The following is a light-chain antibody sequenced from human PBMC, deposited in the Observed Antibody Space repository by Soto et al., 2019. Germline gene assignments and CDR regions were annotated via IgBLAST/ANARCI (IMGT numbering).Light chain of an antibody. CDR3: SSYTGSSSLVV. Sequence: QSALTQPPSASGSPGQSVTISCTGTSSDVGSYNYVSWYQQQTGKAPKLMIYEVTRRPSGVPDRFSGSKSGNTASLTVSGLQAEDEADYYCSSYTGSSSLVVFGGGTKLTVL. CDR1: SSDVGSYNY. V-gene: IGLV2-8*01. CDR2: EVT. J-gene: IGLJ2*01.